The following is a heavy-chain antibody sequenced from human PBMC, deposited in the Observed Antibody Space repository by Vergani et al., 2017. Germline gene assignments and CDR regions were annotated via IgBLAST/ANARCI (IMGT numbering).Heavy chain of an antibody. Sequence: QVQLQESGPGLVKPSETLSLTCTVSGGSISSSSYYWGWIRQPPGKGLEWIGSIYYSGSTYYNPSLKSRVTISVDTSKNQFSLKLSSVTAADTAVYYCARDPSAAGFDAFDIWGQGTMVTVSS. CDR3: ARDPSAAGFDAFDI. V-gene: IGHV4-39*02. CDR2: IYYSGST. J-gene: IGHJ3*02. D-gene: IGHD3-10*01. CDR1: GGSISSSSYY.